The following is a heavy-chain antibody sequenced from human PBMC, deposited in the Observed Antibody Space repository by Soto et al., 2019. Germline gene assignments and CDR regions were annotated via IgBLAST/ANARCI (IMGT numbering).Heavy chain of an antibody. J-gene: IGHJ4*02. CDR3: ISHSPEDMIRT. CDR1: GFTFSGSS. CDR2: IRNKANSYAT. V-gene: IGHV3-73*01. D-gene: IGHD2-15*01. Sequence: GGSLRLSCAASGFTFSGSSVHWVRQASGKGLERVGRIRNKANSYATAYAASVRGRFTISRDDSKNTAFLQMNSLNTEDTAVYYCISHSPEDMIRTWGQGTLVTVSS.